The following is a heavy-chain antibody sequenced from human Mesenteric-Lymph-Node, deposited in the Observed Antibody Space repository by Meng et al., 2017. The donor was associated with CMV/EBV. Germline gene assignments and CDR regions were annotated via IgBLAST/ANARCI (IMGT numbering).Heavy chain of an antibody. V-gene: IGHV4-59*01. CDR3: AREGGYTYGLDY. Sequence: SETLSLTCTVSGGTINNYYWSWIRQPPGKGLEWIGNIHYTGTTSNNPSLKSRVTISVDTSKNQFSLKLSSVTAADTALYYCAREGGYTYGLDYWGQGTLVTVSS. CDR1: GGTINNYY. J-gene: IGHJ4*02. CDR2: IHYTGTT. D-gene: IGHD5-18*01.